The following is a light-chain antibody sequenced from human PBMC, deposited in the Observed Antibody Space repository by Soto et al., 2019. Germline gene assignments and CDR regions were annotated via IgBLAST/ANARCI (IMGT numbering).Light chain of an antibody. J-gene: IGLJ3*02. V-gene: IGLV1-44*01. CDR2: NDY. Sequence: QAVVTQPPSASGTPGQRVSISCSGTSSNIGSNYVFWYQQLPGAAPKLLIYNDYQRPSGVPDRFSGSKSGTAASLAIGGLQSGDEADYYCAVWHSSLNGRVFGGGTKLTVL. CDR1: SSNIGSNY. CDR3: AVWHSSLNGRV.